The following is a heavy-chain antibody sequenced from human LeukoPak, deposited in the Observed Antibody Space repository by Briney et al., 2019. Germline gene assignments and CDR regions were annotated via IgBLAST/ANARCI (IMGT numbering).Heavy chain of an antibody. Sequence: ASVKVSCKASGGTFSSYAISWVRQAPGQGLEWMGGIIPIFGTVNYAQKFQGRVTITADESTSTAYMELSSLRSEDTAVYYCASNLPQTTMVRGVIHYYYYMDVWGKGTTVTISS. CDR3: ASNLPQTTMVRGVIHYYYYMDV. CDR1: GGTFSSYA. CDR2: IIPIFGTV. J-gene: IGHJ6*03. V-gene: IGHV1-69*13. D-gene: IGHD3-10*01.